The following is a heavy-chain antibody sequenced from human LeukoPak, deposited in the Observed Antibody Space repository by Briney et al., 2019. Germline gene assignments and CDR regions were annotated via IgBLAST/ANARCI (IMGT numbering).Heavy chain of an antibody. CDR2: IYYSGST. J-gene: IGHJ4*02. Sequence: SETLSLTCTVSGGSIDSYYWSWIRQPPGKGLEWIGYIYYSGSTNYNPSLKSRVTISVDTSKNQFSLKLSSVTAADTAVYYCARQKHSNYVDYWGQGTLVTVSS. CDR3: ARQKHSNYVDY. CDR1: GGSIDSYY. V-gene: IGHV4-59*08. D-gene: IGHD4-11*01.